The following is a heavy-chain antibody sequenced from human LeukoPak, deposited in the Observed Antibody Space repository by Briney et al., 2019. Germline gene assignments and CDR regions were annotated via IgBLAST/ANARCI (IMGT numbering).Heavy chain of an antibody. CDR3: ARERYNWFDP. V-gene: IGHV4-31*03. Sequence: SETLSLTCTVSGGSISSGGYYWSWIRQHPGKGLEWIGCIYYSGSTYYNPSLKSRVTISVDTSKNQFSLKLSSVTAADTAVYYCARERYNWFDPWGQGTLVTVSS. CDR2: IYYSGST. CDR1: GGSISSGGYY. J-gene: IGHJ5*02.